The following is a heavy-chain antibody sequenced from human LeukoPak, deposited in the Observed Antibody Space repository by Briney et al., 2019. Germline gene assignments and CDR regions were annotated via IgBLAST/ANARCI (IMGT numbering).Heavy chain of an antibody. D-gene: IGHD6-13*01. J-gene: IGHJ5*02. CDR1: GFTFSSYS. Sequence: QAGGSLRLSCAASGFTFSSYSMNWVRQAPGKGLEWVSYISSSSSTIYYADSVKGRFIISRDNAKNTLYLQMNSLRVEDTAVYYCVRDIAPDGTVWFDPWGQGTLVTVSS. V-gene: IGHV3-48*04. CDR2: ISSSSSTI. CDR3: VRDIAPDGTVWFDP.